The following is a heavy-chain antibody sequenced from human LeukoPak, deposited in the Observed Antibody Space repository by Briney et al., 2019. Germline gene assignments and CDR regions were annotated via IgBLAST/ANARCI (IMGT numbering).Heavy chain of an antibody. J-gene: IGHJ4*02. CDR1: GGSFSGYY. CDR3: ARRQGYGDYYFDY. D-gene: IGHD4-17*01. Sequence: SETLSLTCAVYGGSFSGYYWSWIRQPPGKGLEWIGEINHSGSTNYNPSLKSRVTISVDTSKNQFSLKLSSVTAADTAVYYCARRQGYGDYYFDYWGQGTLVTVSP. V-gene: IGHV4-34*01. CDR2: INHSGST.